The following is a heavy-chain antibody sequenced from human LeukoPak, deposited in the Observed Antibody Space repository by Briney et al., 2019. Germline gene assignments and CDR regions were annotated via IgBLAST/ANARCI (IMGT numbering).Heavy chain of an antibody. CDR3: ARLWNDATAEEIYYYYYMDV. D-gene: IGHD1-1*01. CDR2: INHSGST. Sequence: PSETLSLTCAVYGGSFSGYYWSWIRQPPGKGLEWIGEINHSGSTNYNPSLKSRVTISVDTSKNQFSLKLSSVTAADTAVYYCARLWNDATAEEIYYYYYMDVWGKGTTVTISS. CDR1: GGSFSGYY. J-gene: IGHJ6*03. V-gene: IGHV4-34*01.